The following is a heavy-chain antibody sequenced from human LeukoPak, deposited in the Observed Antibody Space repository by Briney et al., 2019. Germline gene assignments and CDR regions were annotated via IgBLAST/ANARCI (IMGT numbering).Heavy chain of an antibody. CDR3: ATRNGIAAAAPHDAFDI. J-gene: IGHJ3*02. V-gene: IGHV1-8*01. D-gene: IGHD6-13*01. CDR1: GYTFTSYD. Sequence: GASMKDSCKASGYTFTSYDINWVRQATGQGLEWMGWMNPNNGNTDYAQKFQGRVTLTRNTSISTAYMELSSLRSEDTAMYYCATRNGIAAAAPHDAFDIWGQGTMVTVSS. CDR2: MNPNNGNT.